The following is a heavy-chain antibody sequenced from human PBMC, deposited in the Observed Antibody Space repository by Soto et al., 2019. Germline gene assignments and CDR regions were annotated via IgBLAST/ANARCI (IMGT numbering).Heavy chain of an antibody. J-gene: IGHJ2*01. V-gene: IGHV3-23*01. CDR2: ISGSGGST. CDR3: AKDVSSGIPSFDL. Sequence: PGGSLRLSCAASGFTFSSYAMSWVRQAPVKGLEWVSAISGSGGSTYYADSVKGRFTISRDNSKNTLYLQMHSLRAEDTAVYYCAKDVSSGIPSFDLWGRGTLVTVSS. D-gene: IGHD2-21*02. CDR1: GFTFSSYA.